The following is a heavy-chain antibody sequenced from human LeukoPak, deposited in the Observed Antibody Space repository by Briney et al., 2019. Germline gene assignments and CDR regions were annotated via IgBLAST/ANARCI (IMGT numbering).Heavy chain of an antibody. J-gene: IGHJ4*02. CDR3: AKGDSRSSWYPAVGY. D-gene: IGHD6-13*01. CDR1: GITLSNYG. Sequence: GGSLRLSCAVSGITLSNYGMSWVRQAPGKGLEWVAGISDSGGRTNYADSVKGRFTISRDNSKNTLYLQMNSLRAEDTAVYYCAKGDSRSSWYPAVGYWGQGTLVTVSS. V-gene: IGHV3-23*01. CDR2: ISDSGGRT.